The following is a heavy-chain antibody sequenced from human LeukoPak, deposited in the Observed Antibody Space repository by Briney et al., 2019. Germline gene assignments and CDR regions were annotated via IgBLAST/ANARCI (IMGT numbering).Heavy chain of an antibody. J-gene: IGHJ6*02. Sequence: GGSLRLSCAASGFSFSDYYMSWIRQAPGKGLEWVSYISSSSSYTNYSDSVRGGSTFSRDNAKNSLYLQMDSLRDDDTAVYYCPRDTTMDVWGQGTTVIVTS. V-gene: IGHV3-11*06. CDR3: PRDTTMDV. CDR1: GFSFSDYY. D-gene: IGHD1-14*01. CDR2: ISSSSSYT.